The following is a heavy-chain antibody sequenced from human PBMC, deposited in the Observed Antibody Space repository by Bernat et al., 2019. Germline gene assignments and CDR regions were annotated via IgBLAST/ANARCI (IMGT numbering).Heavy chain of an antibody. V-gene: IGHV4-34*01. CDR2: INHSGIA. CDR3: ARRIQKGPLDY. J-gene: IGHJ4*02. Sequence: QVQLKQWGAGLLKPSGTLSLTCAVYGESFSGFYWSWTRQPPGSGLEWIGEINHSGIANYNPSLKSRVTISVDTSKNRFAMKLSAVSAADTAVYYCARRIQKGPLDYWGQGTLVTVSS. D-gene: IGHD2/OR15-2a*01. CDR1: GESFSGFY.